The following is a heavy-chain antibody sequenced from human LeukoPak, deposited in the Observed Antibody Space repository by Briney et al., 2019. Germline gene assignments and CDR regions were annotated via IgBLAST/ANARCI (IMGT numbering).Heavy chain of an antibody. CDR1: GGSFSGYY. CDR2: INHSGST. Sequence: KTSETLSLTCAVYGGSFSGYYWSWIRQPPGKGLEWIGEINHSGSTNYNPSLKSRVTISVDTSKNQFSLKLISVTAADTAVYYCTRHSLPTSVVGSFDIWGQGTMVTVSS. J-gene: IGHJ3*02. CDR3: TRHSLPTSVVGSFDI. V-gene: IGHV4-34*01. D-gene: IGHD3-22*01.